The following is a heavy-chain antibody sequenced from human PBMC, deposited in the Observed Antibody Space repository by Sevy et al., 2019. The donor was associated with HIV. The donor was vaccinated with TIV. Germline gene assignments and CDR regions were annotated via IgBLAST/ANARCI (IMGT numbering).Heavy chain of an antibody. D-gene: IGHD3-22*01. CDR3: AKGHARQYYYDSSGSNWFDP. V-gene: IGHV3-9*01. J-gene: IGHJ5*02. CDR2: ISWNSGSI. Sequence: GWSLRLSCAASGFTFDDYAMHWVRQAPGKGLEWVSGISWNSGSIGYVDSVKGRFTISRDNAKNSLYLQMNSLRAEDTALYYCAKGHARQYYYDSSGSNWFDPWGQGTLVTVSS. CDR1: GFTFDDYA.